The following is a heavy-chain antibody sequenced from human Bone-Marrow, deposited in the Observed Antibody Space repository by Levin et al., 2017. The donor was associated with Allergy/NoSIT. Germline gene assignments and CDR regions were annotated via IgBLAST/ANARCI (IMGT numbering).Heavy chain of an antibody. CDR1: GGSISSGGYY. V-gene: IGHV4-31*03. CDR2: IYYSGST. D-gene: IGHD4-23*01. CDR3: ARAIRRSYGGNKEFDY. J-gene: IGHJ4*02. Sequence: SETLSLTCTVSGGSISSGGYYWSWIRQHPGKGLEWIGYIYYSGSTYYNPSLKSRVTISVDTSKNQFSLKLSSVTAADTAVYYCARAIRRSYGGNKEFDYWGQGTLVTVSS.